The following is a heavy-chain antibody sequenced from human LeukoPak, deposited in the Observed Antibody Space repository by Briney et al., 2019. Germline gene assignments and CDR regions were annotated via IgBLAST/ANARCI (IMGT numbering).Heavy chain of an antibody. Sequence: SETLSLTCTVSGYSISSGYYWGWIRQPPGKGLEWIGEINHSGNSNYHPSLKSRVTISVDTSKNQFSLKLSSVTAADTAVYYCARGSDYGANLIDYWGQGTLVTVSS. CDR3: ARGSDYGANLIDY. CDR1: GYSISSGYY. V-gene: IGHV4-38-2*02. J-gene: IGHJ4*02. CDR2: INHSGNS. D-gene: IGHD4-23*01.